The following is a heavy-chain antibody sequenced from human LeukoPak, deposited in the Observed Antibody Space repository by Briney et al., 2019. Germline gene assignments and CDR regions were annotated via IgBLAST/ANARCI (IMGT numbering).Heavy chain of an antibody. D-gene: IGHD3-9*01. V-gene: IGHV1-18*01. J-gene: IGHJ5*02. Sequence: GASVKVSCKASGYTFTSYGISWVRQAPGQGLEWMGWISAYNGNTNYAQKLQGRVTMTTDTSTSTAYMELRSLRSDDTAVYYCASLHSEYDILTGFKSGWFDPWGQGTLVTVSS. CDR3: ASLHSEYDILTGFKSGWFDP. CDR2: ISAYNGNT. CDR1: GYTFTSYG.